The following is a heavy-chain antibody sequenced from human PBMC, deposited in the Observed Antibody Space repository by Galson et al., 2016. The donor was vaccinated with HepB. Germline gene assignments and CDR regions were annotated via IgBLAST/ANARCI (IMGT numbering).Heavy chain of an antibody. Sequence: SVKVSCKASGYTFTTCYMHWVRQAPGQGLEWMGVINPSGGRTSYAQKFQGRVTMTRDTSTSTVYMELSSLRSEDTAVYYCARVNSFGYYFYYAMDVWGQGTAVTVS. V-gene: IGHV1-46*01. CDR1: GYTFTTCY. CDR3: ARVNSFGYYFYYAMDV. D-gene: IGHD5-18*01. J-gene: IGHJ6*02. CDR2: INPSGGRT.